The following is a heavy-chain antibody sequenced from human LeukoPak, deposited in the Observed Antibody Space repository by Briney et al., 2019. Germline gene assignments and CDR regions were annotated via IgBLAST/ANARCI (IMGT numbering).Heavy chain of an antibody. Sequence: ASVKLSCKASGYTLTDHDIHWVRQAPGQRLEWMRWINPGNGNTKYSQKFQGRVTITRDTSASTAYMELSSLTSEDTAVYYCANWAGTPAGYFSGPLDYWGQGTLVTVSS. CDR1: GYTLTDHD. CDR3: ANWAGTPAGYFSGPLDY. D-gene: IGHD6-19*01. CDR2: INPGNGNT. J-gene: IGHJ4*02. V-gene: IGHV1-3*01.